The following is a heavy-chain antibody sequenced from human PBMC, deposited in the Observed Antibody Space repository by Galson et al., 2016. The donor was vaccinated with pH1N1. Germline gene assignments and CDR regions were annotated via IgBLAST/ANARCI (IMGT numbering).Heavy chain of an antibody. CDR1: GGSIRSRNW. V-gene: IGHV4-4*02. CDR2: IYHIGGT. Sequence: LSLTCAVSGGSIRSRNWWSWVRQPPGQGLEWIGEIYHIGGTKYNPSLKSRVTISLDKSKNHFSLNLASVTAADTAVYYCARDGGDYGGAGQYKYFDTWGQGTLVTVAS. J-gene: IGHJ5*02. D-gene: IGHD4-23*01. CDR3: ARDGGDYGGAGQYKYFDT.